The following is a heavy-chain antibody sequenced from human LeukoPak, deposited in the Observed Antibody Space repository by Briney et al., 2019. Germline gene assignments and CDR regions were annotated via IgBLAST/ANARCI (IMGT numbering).Heavy chain of an antibody. J-gene: IGHJ3*02. CDR2: ISYDGSNK. D-gene: IGHD3-10*01. CDR3: ARDHRGYLTTDAFDI. Sequence: GGSLRLSCAASGFTFSSYAMHWVRQAPGKGLEWVAVISYDGSNKYYADSVKGRFTISRDNSKNTLYLQMNSLRAEDTAVYYCARDHRGYLTTDAFDIWGQGTMVTVSS. CDR1: GFTFSSYA. V-gene: IGHV3-30-3*01.